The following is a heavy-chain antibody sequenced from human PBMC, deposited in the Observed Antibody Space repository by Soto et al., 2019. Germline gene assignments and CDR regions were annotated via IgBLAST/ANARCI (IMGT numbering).Heavy chain of an antibody. CDR3: ARFPSSGRLSYYYYMYV. V-gene: IGHV4-39*01. Sequence: PSETPSLTCSVSGGSIIITTYHWGWIRQPPGNGLEWIGNIHYSGDTHYNPSLKSRVTMSLDTSKNQLSLTLTSVTAADTAVYHCARFPSSGRLSYYYYMYVWGKGTTVTAP. J-gene: IGHJ6*03. CDR2: IHYSGDT. D-gene: IGHD3-10*01. CDR1: GGSIIITTYH.